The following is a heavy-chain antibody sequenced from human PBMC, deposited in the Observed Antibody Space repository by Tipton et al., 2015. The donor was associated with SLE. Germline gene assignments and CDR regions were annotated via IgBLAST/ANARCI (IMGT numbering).Heavy chain of an antibody. J-gene: IGHJ6*03. Sequence: TLSLTCTVSNGSISSSPYHWGWIRQSPGKGLEWVGSIYYSGSTYYNPSLKSRVTISVDTSRNQCSLNLTSVTAADTAVYYCARGPYYYMDVWGKGTTVTVSS. CDR1: NGSISSSPYH. V-gene: IGHV4-39*07. CDR3: ARGPYYYMDV. CDR2: IYYSGST.